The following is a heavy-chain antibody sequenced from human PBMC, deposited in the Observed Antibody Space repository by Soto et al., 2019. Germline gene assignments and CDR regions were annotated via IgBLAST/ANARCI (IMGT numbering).Heavy chain of an antibody. CDR1: GGSFSGYY. D-gene: IGHD6-19*01. V-gene: IGHV4-34*01. CDR2: INHSGST. J-gene: IGHJ5*02. Sequence: PSETLSLTCAVYGGSFSGYYWSWIRQPPGKGLEWIGEINHSGSTNYNPSLKSRVTISVDTSKNQFSLKLSSVTAADTAVYYCARGPPPKWLVRANWFDPWGQGTLVTVSS. CDR3: ARGPPPKWLVRANWFDP.